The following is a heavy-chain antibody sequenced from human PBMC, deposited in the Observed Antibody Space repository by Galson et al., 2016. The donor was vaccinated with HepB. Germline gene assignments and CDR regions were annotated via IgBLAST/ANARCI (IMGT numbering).Heavy chain of an antibody. V-gene: IGHV3-7*03. Sequence: SLRLSCATSGFTFGSVWMSWVRQAPGKGLEWVANIKPDGSERYYVDSLKGRFTISRDNAKNSLYLQMNNLRAEDTAVYYCATEAPGRNYDYVWGSYRYSAFDIWGQGTVVTVSS. CDR2: IKPDGSER. CDR1: GFTFGSVW. D-gene: IGHD3-16*02. J-gene: IGHJ3*02. CDR3: ATEAPGRNYDYVWGSYRYSAFDI.